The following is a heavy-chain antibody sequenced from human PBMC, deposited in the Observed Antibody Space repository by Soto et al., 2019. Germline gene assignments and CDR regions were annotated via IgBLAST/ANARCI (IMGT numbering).Heavy chain of an antibody. CDR1: GLTVSGKKY. J-gene: IGHJ3*01. D-gene: IGHD1-1*01. CDR2: LYDVDGS. Sequence: DVQLVESGGGLMQPGESLRLSCAASGLTVSGKKYVAWVRQAPGKGLEWVSALYDVDGSFYSDSVKGRFTTSSDSSKTTVYLQMNVLRPAATAVYYCATWHEREHAYDVWGQGTTVTVSS. V-gene: IGHV3-53*01. CDR3: ATWHEREHAYDV.